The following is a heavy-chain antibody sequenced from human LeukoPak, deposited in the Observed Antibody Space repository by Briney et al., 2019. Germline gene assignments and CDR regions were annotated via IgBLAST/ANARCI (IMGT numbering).Heavy chain of an antibody. V-gene: IGHV3-66*01. CDR3: ARGQIDLLRNYFDS. J-gene: IGHJ4*02. CDR1: GFIVSHKY. D-gene: IGHD3-22*01. Sequence: GGSLRLSCSASGFIVSHKYMAWVRQAPGKGLEWLSIIYTAGNTVSAESVKGRFIISRDNSRNTVHLQMNSLRDDDTAVYYCARGQIDLLRNYFDSWGPGTLVAVSS. CDR2: IYTAGNT.